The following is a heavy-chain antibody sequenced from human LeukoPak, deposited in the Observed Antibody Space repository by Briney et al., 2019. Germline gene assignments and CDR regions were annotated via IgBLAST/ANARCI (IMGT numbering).Heavy chain of an antibody. CDR1: GGSISSSSYY. CDR2: IYYSGST. J-gene: IGHJ5*02. Sequence: SETLSLTCTVSGGSISSSSYYWGWIRQPPGKGLEWIGSIYYSGSTYYNPSLKGRVTISVDTSKNQFSLKLSSVTAADTAVYYCAITLGYCSSTSCPDNWFDPWGQGTLVTVSS. D-gene: IGHD2-2*01. V-gene: IGHV4-39*07. CDR3: AITLGYCSSTSCPDNWFDP.